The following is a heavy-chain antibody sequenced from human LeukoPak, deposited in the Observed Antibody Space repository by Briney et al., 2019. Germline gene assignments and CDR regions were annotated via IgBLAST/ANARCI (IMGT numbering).Heavy chain of an antibody. V-gene: IGHV4-39*07. CDR2: IYYSGST. CDR3: ARNQAVAGNHGAMDI. J-gene: IGHJ3*02. CDR1: GGSISSSSYY. D-gene: IGHD6-19*01. Sequence: PSETLSLTCTVSGGSISSSSYYWGWIRQPPGKGLEWIGSIYYSGSTYYNPSLKSRVTMSVDTSKNQFSLKLSSVTAVDTAVYYCARNQAVAGNHGAMDIWGQGTMVTVSS.